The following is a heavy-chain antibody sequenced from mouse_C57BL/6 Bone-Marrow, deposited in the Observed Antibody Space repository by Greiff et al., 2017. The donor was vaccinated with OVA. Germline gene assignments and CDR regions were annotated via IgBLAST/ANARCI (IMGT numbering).Heavy chain of an antibody. V-gene: IGHV5-4*01. J-gene: IGHJ4*01. CDR3: AREDEDYAMDY. CDR1: GFTFSSYA. Sequence: EVKLMESGGGLVKPGGSLKLSCAASGFTFSSYAMSWVRQTPEKRLAWVATLSDGGSSTYYPDNVKGRFTISRDNAKNNLYLQMSHLKSEDTAMYYCAREDEDYAMDYWGQGTSVTVSS. CDR2: LSDGGSST.